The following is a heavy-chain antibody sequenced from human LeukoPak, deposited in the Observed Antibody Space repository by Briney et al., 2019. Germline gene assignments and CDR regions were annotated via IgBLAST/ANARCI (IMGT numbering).Heavy chain of an antibody. J-gene: IGHJ4*02. CDR2: ISSSSSTI. CDR1: GFTFSNYS. Sequence: GGSLRLSCAASGFTFSNYSMNWVRQAPGKGLEWLSYISSSSSTIHYADSVKGRFTISRDNAKKSLYLQMSSLRDEDTAVYYCARGPQAGEGLRFWGQGTLVTVSS. V-gene: IGHV3-48*02. CDR3: ARGPQAGEGLRF. D-gene: IGHD3-3*01.